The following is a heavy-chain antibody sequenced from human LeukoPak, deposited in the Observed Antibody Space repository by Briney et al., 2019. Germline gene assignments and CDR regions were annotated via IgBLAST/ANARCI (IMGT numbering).Heavy chain of an antibody. J-gene: IGHJ4*02. CDR3: ARRPYCSGGSCYSGYFDY. Sequence: GGSPRLSCAASGFTFSSYGMHWVRQAPGKGLEWVAVIWYDGSNKYYADSVKGRFTISRDNSKNTLYLQMNSLRAEDTAVYYCARRPYCSGGSCYSGYFDYWGQGTLVTVSS. CDR2: IWYDGSNK. V-gene: IGHV3-33*01. D-gene: IGHD2-15*01. CDR1: GFTFSSYG.